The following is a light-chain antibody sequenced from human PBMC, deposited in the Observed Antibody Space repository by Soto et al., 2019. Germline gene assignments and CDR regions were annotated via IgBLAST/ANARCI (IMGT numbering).Light chain of an antibody. J-gene: IGLJ7*01. Sequence: QSALTQPASVSGSPGQSITISCTGTSSDVGGYNYVSWYQQHPGKAPKLMIYDVNNRPSGDSNRFSGSKSGNTASLTISGPQAEAEVDYYCSSYTSSSTGVFGGGTQLTIL. CDR1: SSDVGGYNY. CDR2: DVN. V-gene: IGLV2-14*01. CDR3: SSYTSSSTGV.